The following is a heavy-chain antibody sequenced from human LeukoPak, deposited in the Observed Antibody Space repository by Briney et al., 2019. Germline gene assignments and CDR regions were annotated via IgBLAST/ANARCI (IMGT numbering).Heavy chain of an antibody. Sequence: GGSLRLSCAASGFTFSGYAMNWVGQAPGKRLEWVSSISSITTYIYYSDSVKGRFTISRDNAKNSLYLQVNGLRPEDTAIYYCARGDPAYGSGSFDYWGQGTLVTVSS. J-gene: IGHJ4*02. D-gene: IGHD3-10*01. CDR2: ISSITTYI. CDR1: GFTFSGYA. V-gene: IGHV3-21*06. CDR3: ARGDPAYGSGSFDY.